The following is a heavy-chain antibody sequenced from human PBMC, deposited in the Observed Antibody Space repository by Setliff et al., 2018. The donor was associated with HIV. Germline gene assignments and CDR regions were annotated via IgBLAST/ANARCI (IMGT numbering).Heavy chain of an antibody. J-gene: IGHJ4*02. CDR2: LSEGGYDT. CDR1: GFTFSNAW. CDR3: AGDFYDSGSYGH. Sequence: PGGSLRLSCAASGFTFSNAWMSWVRQAQGKGLEWVSSLSEGGYDTYYADSVKGRFTISRDNSKNTLYLQMNSLRAEDTAVYYCAGDFYDSGSYGHWGQGTLVTVS. V-gene: IGHV3-23*01. D-gene: IGHD3-10*01.